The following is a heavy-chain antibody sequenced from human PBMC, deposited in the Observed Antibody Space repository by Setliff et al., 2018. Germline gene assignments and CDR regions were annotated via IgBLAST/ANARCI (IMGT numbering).Heavy chain of an antibody. V-gene: IGHV4-59*12. CDR3: ARDQWVRSPPLYFSYGMDV. CDR2: IAYNGVT. D-gene: IGHD5-12*01. J-gene: IGHJ6*02. Sequence: SETLSLTCTVSGGAIKSFYWSWIRQAPGKGLEWVGYIAYNGVTDYNPSLKGRVTISVDTSKNQFSLKLSSVTAADTAVYYCARDQWVRSPPLYFSYGMDVWGLGTTVTVSS. CDR1: GGAIKSFY.